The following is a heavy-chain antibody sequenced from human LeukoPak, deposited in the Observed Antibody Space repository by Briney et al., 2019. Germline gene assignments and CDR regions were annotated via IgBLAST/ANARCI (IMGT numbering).Heavy chain of an antibody. J-gene: IGHJ4*02. CDR2: INPNSGGT. CDR3: ARDGDGHNGGGIDY. V-gene: IGHV1-2*02. CDR1: GYTFTGYY. D-gene: IGHD5-24*01. Sequence: ASVKVSCKASGYTFTGYYMHWVRQAPGQGLEWMGWINPNSGGTNYAQKFQGRVTMTRDTSISTAYMELSRLRSDDTAVYYCARDGDGHNGGGIDYWGQGTLVTVSS.